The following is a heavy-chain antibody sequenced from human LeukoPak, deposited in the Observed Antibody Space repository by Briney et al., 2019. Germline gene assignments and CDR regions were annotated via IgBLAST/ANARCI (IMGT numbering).Heavy chain of an antibody. V-gene: IGHV4-59*01. J-gene: IGHJ6*02. D-gene: IGHD4-11*01. Sequence: PSETLSLTCTVSGGSISSYYWSWIRQPPGKGLEWIGYIYYSGSTNYNPSLKSRVTISEDTSKNQFSLKLSSVTAADTAVYYCARDGSNWSNDYYHGVDVWGQGTTVTVSS. CDR2: IYYSGST. CDR1: GGSISSYY. CDR3: ARDGSNWSNDYYHGVDV.